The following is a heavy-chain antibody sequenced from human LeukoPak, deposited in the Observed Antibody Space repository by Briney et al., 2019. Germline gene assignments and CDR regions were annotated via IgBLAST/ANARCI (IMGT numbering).Heavy chain of an antibody. J-gene: IGHJ4*02. CDR1: GFAFSSYT. CDR3: ARTYYYGSGSNDY. Sequence: PGGSLRLSCAASGFAFSSYTMNWVRQAPGKGLEWVSSISGSTNYLYFADSVKGRFTISRDNAKNSLYLQMNSLRAEDTAVYYCARTYYYGSGSNDYWGQGTLVTVSS. CDR2: ISGSTNYL. D-gene: IGHD3-10*01. V-gene: IGHV3-21*01.